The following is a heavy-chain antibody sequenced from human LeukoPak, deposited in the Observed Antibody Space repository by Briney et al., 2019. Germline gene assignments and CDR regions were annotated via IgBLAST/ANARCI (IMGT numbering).Heavy chain of an antibody. CDR3: ARDKCSSTSCPGSAFDI. V-gene: IGHV4-38-2*02. Sequence: KASETLSLTCTVSGYFISSGYYWGWIRQPPGKGLEWIGSIYHSGSTYYNPSLKSRVTISVDTSKNQFSLKLSSVTAADTAVYYCARDKCSSTSCPGSAFDIWGQGTMVTVSS. CDR1: GYFISSGYY. J-gene: IGHJ3*02. D-gene: IGHD2-2*01. CDR2: IYHSGST.